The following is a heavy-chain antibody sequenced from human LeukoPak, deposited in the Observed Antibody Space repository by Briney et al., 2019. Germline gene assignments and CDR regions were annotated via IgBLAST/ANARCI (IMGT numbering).Heavy chain of an antibody. CDR2: INIDGSST. J-gene: IGHJ4*02. V-gene: IGHV3-74*01. Sequence: GGSLRLSCAASGFTFTSHWMHWVRQAPGKGLAWVSRINIDGSSTNYADSVKGRFTISRDNAKNTLYLQMSSLRAEDSALYYCARDRGPNILANVVDYWGQGALVTVSS. D-gene: IGHD5-12*01. CDR3: ARDRGPNILANVVDY. CDR1: GFTFTSHW.